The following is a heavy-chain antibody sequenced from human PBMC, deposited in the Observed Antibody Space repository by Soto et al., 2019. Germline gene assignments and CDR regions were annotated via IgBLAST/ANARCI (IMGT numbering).Heavy chain of an antibody. D-gene: IGHD3-16*02. CDR2: FDPEDGNT. J-gene: IGHJ5*02. V-gene: IGHV1-24*01. CDR1: GYTLPELS. Sequence: ASVKVSCKVSGYTLPELSMHWVRQAHGKGLEWMGGFDPEDGNTIYAQNFQGRVTITRNTLASTAYMELSSLRSEDTAVYYCARRQGDLSYDYSWGSYRCPWFDPWGQGTLVTVSS. CDR3: ARRQGDLSYDYSWGSYRCPWFDP.